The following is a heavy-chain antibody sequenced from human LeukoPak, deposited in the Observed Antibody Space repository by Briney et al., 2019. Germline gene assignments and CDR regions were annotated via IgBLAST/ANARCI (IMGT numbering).Heavy chain of an antibody. CDR2: INDNGAGT. Sequence: GGSLRLSCAASGFTFSSYAMSWVRQAPGKGLKWVSTINDNGAGTYYADSVKGRFTISRDNSKNTLYLQMNSLRAEDTAVYYCAKMALSADVDYWGQGTLVTVYS. V-gene: IGHV3-23*01. CDR1: GFTFSSYA. CDR3: AKMALSADVDY. D-gene: IGHD5-24*01. J-gene: IGHJ4*02.